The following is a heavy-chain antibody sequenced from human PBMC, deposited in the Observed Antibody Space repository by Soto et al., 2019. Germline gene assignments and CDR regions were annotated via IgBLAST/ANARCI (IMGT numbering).Heavy chain of an antibody. V-gene: IGHV3-23*01. CDR2: ITGTDGTT. Sequence: GGSLRLSCAASGFTFSNYGMSWVRQAPGKGLEWVSAITGTDGTTYYADSVKGRFTISRDNSKNTLYLLMNSLRAEDTAIYYCAKCIAVGCYSPFAPLGQGTQGTGSS. J-gene: IGHJ5*02. CDR1: GFTFSNYG. CDR3: AKCIAVGCYSPFAP. D-gene: IGHD2-15*01.